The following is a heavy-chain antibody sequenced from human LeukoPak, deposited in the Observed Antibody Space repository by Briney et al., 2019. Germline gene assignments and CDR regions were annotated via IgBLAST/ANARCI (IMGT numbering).Heavy chain of an antibody. Sequence: SETLSLTCAVSGGSISSSNWWSWVRQPPGKGLEWIGEIYHSGSTNYNPSLKSRVTISVDTSKNQFSLKLSSVTAADTAVYYCARPATVTTAGHGYWGQGTLVTVSS. J-gene: IGHJ4*02. CDR1: GGSISSSNW. CDR2: IYHSGST. V-gene: IGHV4-4*02. D-gene: IGHD4-11*01. CDR3: ARPATVTTAGHGY.